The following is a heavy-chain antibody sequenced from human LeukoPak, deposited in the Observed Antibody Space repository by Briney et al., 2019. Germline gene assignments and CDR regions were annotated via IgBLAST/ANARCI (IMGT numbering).Heavy chain of an antibody. V-gene: IGHV4-38-2*02. CDR2: IYHSGST. D-gene: IGHD3-22*01. CDR3: AISPWLDDSSGYSALPFDY. CDR1: GYSISSGYY. Sequence: SETLSLTCTVSGYSISSGYYWGWIRQPPGKGLEWIGGIYHSGSTYYNPSLKSRVTISVDTSKNQFSLKLSSVTAADTAVYYCAISPWLDDSSGYSALPFDYWGQGTLVTVSS. J-gene: IGHJ4*02.